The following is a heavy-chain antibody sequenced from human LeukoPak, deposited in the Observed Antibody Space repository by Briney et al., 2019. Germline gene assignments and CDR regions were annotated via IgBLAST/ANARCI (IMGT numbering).Heavy chain of an antibody. V-gene: IGHV1-2*02. CDR2: INPNSGGT. J-gene: IGHJ4*02. CDR1: SYTFTRYG. Sequence: ASVKVSCKASSYTFTRYGISWVRQAPGQGLEWMGWINPNSGGTKYAQKFQGRVTMTRDTSISTAYMELSRLRSDDTAVYYCAFFEYSSSSSHYWGQGTLVTVSS. D-gene: IGHD6-6*01. CDR3: AFFEYSSSSSHY.